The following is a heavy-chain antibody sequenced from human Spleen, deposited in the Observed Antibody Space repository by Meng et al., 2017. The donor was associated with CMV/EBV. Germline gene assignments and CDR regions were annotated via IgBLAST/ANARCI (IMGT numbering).Heavy chain of an antibody. V-gene: IGHV5-51*01. CDR1: EFTFSPYC. D-gene: IGHD2-2*01. CDR3: ATQVDSSSLDFGL. J-gene: IGHJ2*01. Sequence: KGSEFTFSPYCIAWLRQKPGPSPEWMGIFHPSDSATRYGPSFQGQVTFSVDNSISTAYLRWRSLKVSDTAMYYCATQVDSSSLDFGLWGRGSLVTVSS. CDR2: FHPSDSAT.